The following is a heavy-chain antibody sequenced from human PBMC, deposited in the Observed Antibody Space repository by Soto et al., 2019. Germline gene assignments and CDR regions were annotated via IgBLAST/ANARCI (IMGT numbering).Heavy chain of an antibody. V-gene: IGHV1-2*04. CDR3: ARGVLMVYSDYYYMDV. CDR1: CLTINCHY. D-gene: IGHD2-8*01. J-gene: IGHJ6*03. CDR2: INPNSGGT. Sequence: GAPEEASSEGSCLTINCHYMYSVRQAPGQGLEWMGWINPNSGGTNYAQKFQGWVTMTRDTSISTAYMELSRLRSDDTAVYYCARGVLMVYSDYYYMDVWGKGTTVTVSS.